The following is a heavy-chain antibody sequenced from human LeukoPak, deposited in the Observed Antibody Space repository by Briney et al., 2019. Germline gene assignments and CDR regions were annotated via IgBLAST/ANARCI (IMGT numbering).Heavy chain of an antibody. Sequence: GGSLRLSCAASGFTVSSNYMSWVRQAPGKGLEWVSVIYSGGSTYYADSVKGRFTISRDNSKNTQYLQMNSLRAEDTAVYYCARAAAAAGILFDYWGQGTLVTVSS. J-gene: IGHJ4*02. CDR2: IYSGGST. V-gene: IGHV3-53*01. CDR3: ARAAAAAGILFDY. D-gene: IGHD6-13*01. CDR1: GFTVSSNY.